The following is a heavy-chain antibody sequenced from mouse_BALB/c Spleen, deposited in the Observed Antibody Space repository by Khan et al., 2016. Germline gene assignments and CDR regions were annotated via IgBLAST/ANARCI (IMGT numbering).Heavy chain of an antibody. CDR1: GYSITSDYA. CDR3: ARSNYGHDV. V-gene: IGHV3-2*02. Sequence: VQLKESGPGLVKPSQSLSLTCTVTGYSITSDYAWNWIRQFPGNKLEWMGYISYSGSTSYNPSLKSRISITRDTSKNQFFLQLNSVTTEDTATYYCARSNYGHDVWGAGTTVTVSS. CDR2: ISYSGST. D-gene: IGHD1-2*01. J-gene: IGHJ1*01.